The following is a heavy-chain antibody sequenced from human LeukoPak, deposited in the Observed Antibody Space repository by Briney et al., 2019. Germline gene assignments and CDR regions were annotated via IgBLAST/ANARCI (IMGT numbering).Heavy chain of an antibody. J-gene: IGHJ6*03. Sequence: GASVKVSCKASGGTFSNYAISWVRQAPGQGLEWMGWINTNTGNPTYAQGFTGRFVFSLDTSVSTAYLQISSLKAEDTAVYYCARDAEGSGSWYLAYYYYYMDVWGKGSTVTVSS. V-gene: IGHV7-4-1*02. CDR2: INTNTGNP. CDR1: GGTFSNYA. D-gene: IGHD6-13*01. CDR3: ARDAEGSGSWYLAYYYYYMDV.